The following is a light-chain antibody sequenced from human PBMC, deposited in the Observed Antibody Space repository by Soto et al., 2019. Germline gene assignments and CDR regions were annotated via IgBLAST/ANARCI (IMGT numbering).Light chain of an antibody. CDR3: QQRSNWPPEAT. J-gene: IGKJ2*01. CDR1: QSVNSN. Sequence: EIVLTQSPATLSLSPGERATLSCRASQSVNSNLAWYQQKPGQAPRLLIYDASNRATGIPARFSGSGSETDFTLTIRSLEPEDFAVYYCQQRSNWPPEATFGQGTKLEIK. CDR2: DAS. V-gene: IGKV3-11*01.